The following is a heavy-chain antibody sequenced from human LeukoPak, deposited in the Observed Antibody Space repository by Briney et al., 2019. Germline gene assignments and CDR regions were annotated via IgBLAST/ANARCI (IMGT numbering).Heavy chain of an antibody. Sequence: ASVKVSCKAFGYTFANYGLTWVRQAPGQGPEWMGWISPYNNNIKYAQQFQGRVSMTADISTNTAYMDLRSLRSDDTAVYYCARGPYKYDGSGAFDIWGQGTKVTVSS. V-gene: IGHV1-18*01. D-gene: IGHD3-22*01. J-gene: IGHJ3*02. CDR3: ARGPYKYDGSGAFDI. CDR2: ISPYNNNI. CDR1: GYTFANYG.